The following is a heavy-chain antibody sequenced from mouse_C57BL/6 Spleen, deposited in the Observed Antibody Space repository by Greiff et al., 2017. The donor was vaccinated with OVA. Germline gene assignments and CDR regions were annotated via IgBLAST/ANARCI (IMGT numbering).Heavy chain of an antibody. Sequence: VQLQQPGTELVKPGASVKLSCKASGYTFTSYWMHWVKQRPGQGLEWIGVINPNYGTTSYNQKFKGKATLTVDQSSSTAYMQLNSLTSEDSAVYYCARPGYDVGAMDYWGQGTSVTVSS. D-gene: IGHD2-2*01. J-gene: IGHJ4*01. CDR2: INPNYGTT. CDR1: GYTFTSYW. V-gene: IGHV1-53*01. CDR3: ARPGYDVGAMDY.